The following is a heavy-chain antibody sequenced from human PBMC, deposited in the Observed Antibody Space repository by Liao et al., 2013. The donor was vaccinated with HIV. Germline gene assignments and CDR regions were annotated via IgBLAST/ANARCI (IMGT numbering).Heavy chain of an antibody. D-gene: IGHD3-3*01. J-gene: IGHJ4*02. CDR1: GASFSAYY. CDR3: ARRNPSPSYYDFWSGYPYYFDY. CDR2: INHSGST. Sequence: QVQLQQWGAGLLKPSETLSLTCAVYGASFSAYYWSWIRQPPGKGLEWIGEINHSGSTNYNPSLKSRVTLSVDTSKNQFSLKLSSVTAADTAVYYCARRNPSPSYYDFWSGYPYYFDYWGQGTLVTVSS. V-gene: IGHV4-34*01.